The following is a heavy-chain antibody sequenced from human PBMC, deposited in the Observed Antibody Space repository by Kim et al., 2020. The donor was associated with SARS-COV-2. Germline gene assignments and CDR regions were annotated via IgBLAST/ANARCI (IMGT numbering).Heavy chain of an antibody. Sequence: GGSLRLSCAASGFTFSSYAMSWVRQAPGKGLEWVSAISGSGGSTYYADSVKGRFTISRDNSKNTLYLQMNSLRAEDTAVYYCAKVYAGETGVRSSAVPRTNRKWYFDYWGQGTLVTVSS. CDR2: ISGSGGST. D-gene: IGHD2-2*01. J-gene: IGHJ4*02. CDR1: GFTFSSYA. CDR3: AKVYAGETGVRSSAVPRTNRKWYFDY. V-gene: IGHV3-23*01.